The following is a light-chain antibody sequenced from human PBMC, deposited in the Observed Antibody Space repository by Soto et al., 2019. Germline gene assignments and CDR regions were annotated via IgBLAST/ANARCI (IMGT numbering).Light chain of an antibody. CDR1: SAKIGTGYD. CDR3: QSYDSSLSGSV. Sequence: QSVLTQPPSVSGAPGQRVTISCTGSSAKIGTGYDVHWNQQLPGTAPKLLIYGKSNRPSGVPDRLSGSKSGTSAALAITGLQAEDEADYYCQSYDSSLSGSVFGGGTKLTV. CDR2: GKS. J-gene: IGLJ2*01. V-gene: IGLV1-40*01.